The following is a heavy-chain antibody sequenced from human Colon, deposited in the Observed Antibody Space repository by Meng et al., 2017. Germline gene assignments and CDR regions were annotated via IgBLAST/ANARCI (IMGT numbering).Heavy chain of an antibody. Sequence: QLQLQESGSRLVKLYQTLSLTCAVSGDPVTTTLSSWSWIRQSPGKGLEWIGNIYDNGYTYYSLSLRSRVTISVDRSNNQFSLNLNSVTAADTAVYFCARGYRGSTYFAYWGQGILVTVSS. V-gene: IGHV4-30-2*06. CDR1: GDPVTTTLSS. CDR2: IYDNGYT. J-gene: IGHJ4*02. CDR3: ARGYRGSTYFAY. D-gene: IGHD3-16*01.